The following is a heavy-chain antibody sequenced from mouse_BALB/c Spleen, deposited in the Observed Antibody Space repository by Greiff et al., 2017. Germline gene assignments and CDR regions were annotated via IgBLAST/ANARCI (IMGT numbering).Heavy chain of an antibody. J-gene: IGHJ2*01. V-gene: IGHV1-18*01. D-gene: IGHD2-3*01. CDR2: INPNNGGT. CDR3: ARSYDGYYEDFDY. CDR1: GYTFTDYN. Sequence: VQLKQSGPELVKPGASVKIPCKASGYTFTDYNMDWVKQSHGKSLEWIGDINPNNGGTIYNQKFKGKATLTVDKSSSTAYMELRSLTSEDTAVYYCARSYDGYYEDFDYWGQGTTLTVSS.